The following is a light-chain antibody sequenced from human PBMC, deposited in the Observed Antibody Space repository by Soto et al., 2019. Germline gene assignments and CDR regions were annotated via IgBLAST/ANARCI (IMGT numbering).Light chain of an antibody. CDR2: GTS. CDR1: QSVSTY. Sequence: EILLTQSPGTLSLSQWEIATLSCRASQSVSTYLAWYQQRPGQAPRLLIYGTSTRAGGVPARFSGGGSGTEFTLTITSLQSEDFAVYYCHQYNGWPRTFGQGTKVDIK. CDR3: HQYNGWPRT. J-gene: IGKJ1*01. V-gene: IGKV3-15*01.